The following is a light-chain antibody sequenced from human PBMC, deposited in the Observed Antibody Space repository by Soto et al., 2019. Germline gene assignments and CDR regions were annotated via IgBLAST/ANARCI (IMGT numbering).Light chain of an antibody. V-gene: IGKV3-20*01. J-gene: IGKJ1*01. Sequence: VVTQEPSLTVSPGGTVTLTCGSSTGAVTSDHYPNWYQQKPGQAPTLLIYDASSRASGLPDRFSGSGSGTDFTLTISRLEPEDFAVYYCQQYGSSPQTFGQGTKVDIK. CDR2: DAS. CDR3: QQYGSSPQT. CDR1: TGAVTSDHY.